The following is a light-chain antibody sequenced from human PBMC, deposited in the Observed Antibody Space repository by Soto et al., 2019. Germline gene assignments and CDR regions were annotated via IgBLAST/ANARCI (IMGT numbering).Light chain of an antibody. CDR3: QHYNNWPPWT. CDR1: QSVTSN. V-gene: IGKV3D-15*01. CDR2: GAS. J-gene: IGKJ1*01. Sequence: EIVLTQSPGTLSSSPGERVTLSCRASQSVTSNYLAWYQQKPGQSPRLLIFGASIRDTGLPARFSGSGSGTEFTLTISSLQSEDFAIYYCQHYNNWPPWTFGQGTKVDIK.